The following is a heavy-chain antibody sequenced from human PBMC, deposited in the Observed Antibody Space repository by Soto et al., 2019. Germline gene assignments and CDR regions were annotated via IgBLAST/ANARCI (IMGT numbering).Heavy chain of an antibody. D-gene: IGHD6-19*01. CDR3: ARAVRIAVAGINYYFDH. CDR1: GYTFSNYD. CDR2: MNPNTGNT. Sequence: ASVKVSCKASGYTFSNYDINWVRQATGQGLEWMGWMNPNTGNTGYAQKSQGRVTMTRNTSISTAYMELSSLRSEDTAVYYCARAVRIAVAGINYYFDHWGQGILVTVSS. J-gene: IGHJ4*02. V-gene: IGHV1-8*01.